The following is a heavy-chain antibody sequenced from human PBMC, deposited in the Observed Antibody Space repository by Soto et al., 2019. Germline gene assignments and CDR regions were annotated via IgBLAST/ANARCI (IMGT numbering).Heavy chain of an antibody. D-gene: IGHD6-25*01. CDR3: ATQRGGGGY. J-gene: IGHJ4*02. CDR2: IYSGGYT. CDR1: GFTVSNNY. V-gene: IGHV3-53*01. Sequence: EVQLVESGGGLIQPGGSLRLSCAVSGFTVSNNYMSWVRQAPGKGLEGVSVIYSGGYTAYGDSVKGRFTISRDNSKITLCPQMTSLRADDAALFSCATQRGGGGYWGQGTLVTVSS.